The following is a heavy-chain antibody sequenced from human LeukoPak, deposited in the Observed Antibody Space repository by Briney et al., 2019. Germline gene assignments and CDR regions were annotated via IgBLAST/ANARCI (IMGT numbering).Heavy chain of an antibody. J-gene: IGHJ4*02. D-gene: IGHD3-10*01. V-gene: IGHV3-21*01. CDR3: ARDDGSGSYYFDY. CDR1: GFTFSSYS. Sequence: PGGSLRLSCAASGFTFSSYSMNWVRQAPGKGLEWVSSISSSSSYIYYADSVKGRFTISRDNAKNSLYLQMNSLRAEDTAVYYCARDDGSGSYYFDYWGQGTLVTVSS. CDR2: ISSSSSYI.